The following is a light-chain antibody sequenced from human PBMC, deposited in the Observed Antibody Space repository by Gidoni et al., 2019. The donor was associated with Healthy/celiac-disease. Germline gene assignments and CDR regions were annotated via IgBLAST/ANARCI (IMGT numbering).Light chain of an antibody. CDR2: KDS. CDR3: QSADSSGTPV. V-gene: IGLV3-25*02. Sequence: SYELTQPPSVSVSPGQTARITCSGDALPKQYAYWYHQKPGQAPVLVIYKDSERPSGIPERFSGSSSGTTVTLTISGVQAEDEADYYCQSADSSGTPVFGGGTKLTVL. J-gene: IGLJ3*02. CDR1: ALPKQY.